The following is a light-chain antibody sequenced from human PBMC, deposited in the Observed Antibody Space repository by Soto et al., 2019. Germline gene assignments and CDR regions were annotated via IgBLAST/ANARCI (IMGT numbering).Light chain of an antibody. CDR3: AAWDGSLSGVI. CDR1: SSNIGNNH. J-gene: IGLJ2*01. Sequence: QSVLTQPPSASGTPGQRVTISCSGSSSNIGNNHVYWYQQLPGTAPKLLIYRSNQRPSGVPDRFSGSRSGTSASLAISRLRSEDEADYHCAAWDGSLSGVIFGGGTKVTVL. CDR2: RSN. V-gene: IGLV1-47*01.